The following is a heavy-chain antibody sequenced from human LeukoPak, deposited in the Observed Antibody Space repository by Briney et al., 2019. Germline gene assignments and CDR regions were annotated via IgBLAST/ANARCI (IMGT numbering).Heavy chain of an antibody. CDR2: IYTSGST. J-gene: IGHJ5*02. CDR1: GGSISSYY. CDR3: ARGFTKYGSSWFDP. D-gene: IGHD1-1*01. Sequence: PSETLSLTCTVSGGSISSYYWSWIRQPAGKGLEWIGRIYTSGSTNYNPSLKSRVTMSVDTSKNQFSLKLNSVTAADTAVYYCARGFTKYGSSWFDPWGQGTLVTVSS. V-gene: IGHV4-4*07.